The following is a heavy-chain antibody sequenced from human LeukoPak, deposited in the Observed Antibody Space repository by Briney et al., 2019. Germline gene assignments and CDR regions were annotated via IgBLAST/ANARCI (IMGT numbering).Heavy chain of an antibody. V-gene: IGHV4-39*01. J-gene: IGHJ6*02. CDR3: ARPPADYYYGMDV. Sequence: PSGTLSLTCTVSGGSISSSSYYWGWIRQPPGKGLEWIGSIYYSGSTYYNPSLKSRVTISVDTSRNQFSLKLSSVTAADTAVYYCARPPADYYYGMDVWGQGTTVTVSS. CDR2: IYYSGST. CDR1: GGSISSSSYY.